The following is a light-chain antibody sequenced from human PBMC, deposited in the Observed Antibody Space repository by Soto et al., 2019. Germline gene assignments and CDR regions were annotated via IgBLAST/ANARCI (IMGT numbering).Light chain of an antibody. CDR1: QSVSSY. Sequence: EIVLTQSPGTLSLSPGERATLSCRASQSVSSYLAWYQQKPGQAPRLLINDASNRATGIPARFSGSGSGTDFTLTISSLEPEDFAVYYCQQRSNWPPAITFGQGIRLEIK. CDR2: DAS. J-gene: IGKJ5*01. V-gene: IGKV3-11*01. CDR3: QQRSNWPPAIT.